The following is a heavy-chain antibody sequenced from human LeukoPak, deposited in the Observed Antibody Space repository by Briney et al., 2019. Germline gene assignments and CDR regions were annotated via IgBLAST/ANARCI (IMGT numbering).Heavy chain of an antibody. V-gene: IGHV3-66*01. CDR2: IYSGGST. D-gene: IGHD1-26*01. CDR3: ARDLRGRIDPRSGMDV. Sequence: GGSLRLSCAASGFTASSNYMSWVRQAPGKGLEWVSVIYSGGSTYYADSVKGRFTISRDNSKNTLYLQMNSLRAEDTAVYYCARDLRGRIDPRSGMDVWGQGTTVTVSS. CDR1: GFTASSNY. J-gene: IGHJ6*02.